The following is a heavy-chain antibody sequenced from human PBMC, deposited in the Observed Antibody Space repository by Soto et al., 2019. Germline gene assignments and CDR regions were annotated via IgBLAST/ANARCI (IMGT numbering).Heavy chain of an antibody. Sequence: SETLSLTCTVSGGSISSYYWSWIRQPPGKGLEWIGYIYYSGSTNYNPSLKSRVTISVDTSKNQFSLKLTSVTAADTAVYYCVRSRVFIAVTGMATYYYYYGMDVWGRGTTVTVSS. CDR1: GGSISSYY. J-gene: IGHJ6*02. V-gene: IGHV4-59*12. CDR3: VRSRVFIAVTGMATYYYYYGMDV. D-gene: IGHD6-19*01. CDR2: IYYSGST.